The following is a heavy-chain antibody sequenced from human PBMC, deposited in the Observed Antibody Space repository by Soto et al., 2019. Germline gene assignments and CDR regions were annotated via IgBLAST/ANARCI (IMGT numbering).Heavy chain of an antibody. J-gene: IGHJ5*02. CDR3: AKEPHGWAAADHNWFDP. CDR2: ISYDGSNK. CDR1: GFTFSSYG. D-gene: IGHD6-13*01. Sequence: GGSLRLSCAASGFTFSSYGMHWVRQAPGKGLEWVAVISYDGSNKYYADSVKGRFTISRDNSKNTLYLQMNSLRAEDTAVYYCAKEPHGWAAADHNWFDPWGQGTLVTVSS. V-gene: IGHV3-30*18.